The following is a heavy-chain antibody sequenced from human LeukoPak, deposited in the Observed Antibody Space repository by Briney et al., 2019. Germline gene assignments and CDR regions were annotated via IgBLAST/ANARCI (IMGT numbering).Heavy chain of an antibody. CDR1: GFTFRTYG. V-gene: IGHV3-33*01. Sequence: GRSLRLSCAASGFTFRTYGMHCVRQAPGKGLEWVAIIWYDGSTKYYAESVKGRFTISRDNSKNMVYLQMNSLRAEDTAVYYCARVSDYSNYFDFWGQGTLVTVSS. CDR3: ARVSDYSNYFDF. J-gene: IGHJ4*02. D-gene: IGHD4-11*01. CDR2: IWYDGSTK.